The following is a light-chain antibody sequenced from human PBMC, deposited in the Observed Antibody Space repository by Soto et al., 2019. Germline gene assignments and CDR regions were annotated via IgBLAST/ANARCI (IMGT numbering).Light chain of an antibody. Sequence: QSALTQPASVSGSPGQSITISCTGTSTDVGDYDYVSWYQQHPGKAPKLMIYDVSNRPSGVSNRFSGSKSGNTASLTISGLQAEDEADYYCSSFTSSFTLVFGTGTKLTVL. CDR2: DVS. J-gene: IGLJ1*01. CDR1: STDVGDYDY. V-gene: IGLV2-14*01. CDR3: SSFTSSFTLV.